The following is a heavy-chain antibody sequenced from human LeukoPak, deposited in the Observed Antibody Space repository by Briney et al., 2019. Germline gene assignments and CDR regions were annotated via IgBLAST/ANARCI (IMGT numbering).Heavy chain of an antibody. CDR2: IIPILGIA. V-gene: IGHV1-69*04. Sequence: SVKVSCKASGYTFTSYGISWVRQAPGQGLEWMGRIIPILGIANYAQKFQGRVTITADKSTSTAYMELSSLRSEDTAVYYCARSYYYDSSGKQGAFDIWGQGTMVTVSS. CDR3: ARSYYYDSSGKQGAFDI. J-gene: IGHJ3*02. CDR1: GYTFTSYG. D-gene: IGHD3-22*01.